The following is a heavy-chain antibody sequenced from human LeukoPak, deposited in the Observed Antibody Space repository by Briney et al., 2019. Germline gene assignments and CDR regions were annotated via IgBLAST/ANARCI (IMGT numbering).Heavy chain of an antibody. D-gene: IGHD6-13*01. CDR2: IYYSGST. Sequence: GSLRLSCAASGFTFSSYAMHWVRQAPGKGLEWIGSIYYSGSTYYKPSLKSRVTISLDTSKNQFSLKLSSVTAADTAVYYCARAYSPPQWSPFDYWGQGTLVTVSS. CDR1: GFTFSSYA. CDR3: ARAYSPPQWSPFDY. V-gene: IGHV4-39*07. J-gene: IGHJ4*02.